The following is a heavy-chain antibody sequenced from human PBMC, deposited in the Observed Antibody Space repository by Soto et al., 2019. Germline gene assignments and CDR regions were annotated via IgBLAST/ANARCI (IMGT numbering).Heavy chain of an antibody. CDR2: ISSSSSYI. J-gene: IGHJ6*02. CDR3: ARPGYDYHYYYGMDV. V-gene: IGHV3-21*01. CDR1: GFTFSSYS. Sequence: EVQLVESGGGLVKPGGSLRLSCAASGFTFSSYSMNWVRQAPGKGLEWVSSISSSSSYIYYADSVKGRFTISRDNAKNSLYLQMNSLRAEDTAVYYCARPGYDYHYYYGMDVWGQGTTVTVSS. D-gene: IGHD5-12*01.